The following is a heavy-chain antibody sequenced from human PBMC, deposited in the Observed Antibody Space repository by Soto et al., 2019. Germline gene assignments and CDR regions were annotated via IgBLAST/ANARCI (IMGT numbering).Heavy chain of an antibody. CDR1: GYSFTSYW. J-gene: IGHJ4*02. V-gene: IGHV5-10-1*01. CDR3: ARHRSGYSDY. D-gene: IGHD3-22*01. Sequence: GESLKISCKGSGYSFTSYWISWVRQMPGKGLEWMGRIDPSNSYTNYSPSFQGHDTISADKSISTAYLQWSSLKASDIAMYYCARHRSGYSDYWGQGTLVTVSS. CDR2: IDPSNSYT.